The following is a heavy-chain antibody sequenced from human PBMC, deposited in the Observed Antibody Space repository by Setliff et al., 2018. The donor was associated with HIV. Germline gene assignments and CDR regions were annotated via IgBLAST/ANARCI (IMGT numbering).Heavy chain of an antibody. Sequence: LRLSCVASGFTFRNYAMSWVRQAPGKGLEWVSAISGGGGTTYYADSVKGRFTISRDNSKNTLYLKMNSLRAEDTAVYYCAKGSGYYESAFDIWGQGTMVTVSS. CDR3: AKGSGYYESAFDI. CDR1: GFTFRNYA. J-gene: IGHJ3*02. V-gene: IGHV3-23*01. CDR2: ISGGGGTT. D-gene: IGHD3-22*01.